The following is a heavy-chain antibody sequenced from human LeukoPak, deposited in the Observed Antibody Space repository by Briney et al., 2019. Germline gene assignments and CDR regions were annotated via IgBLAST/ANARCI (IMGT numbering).Heavy chain of an antibody. Sequence: VSGPTLVNPTQTLTLTCTFSGFSLSTSGVGVGWIRQPPGKALEWLAVIYWDDDKRHSPSLKSRLTITKDTSKNQAVLTMPNMDPVDTATYYCAHKEYYALGSLGDSFDYWGQGTLVTVSS. CDR3: AHKEYYALGSLGDSFDY. D-gene: IGHD3-10*01. CDR1: GFSLSTSGVG. V-gene: IGHV2-5*02. CDR2: IYWDDDK. J-gene: IGHJ4*02.